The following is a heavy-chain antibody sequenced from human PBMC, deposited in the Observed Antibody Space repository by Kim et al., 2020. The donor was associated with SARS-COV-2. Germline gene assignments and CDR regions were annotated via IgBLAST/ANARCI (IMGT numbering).Heavy chain of an antibody. D-gene: IGHD6-13*01. Sequence: GGSLRLSCAASGFTFRKYWMHWVRQAPGKGPVWVSRINTDGKNTIYADSVKDRFSISRDHAENTLYLQLNNLRVEDTAVYYCARDQTEAGPTTFDYWGQGTVGTASS. J-gene: IGHJ4*02. CDR1: GFTFRKYW. V-gene: IGHV3-74*01. CDR3: ARDQTEAGPTTFDY. CDR2: INTDGKNT.